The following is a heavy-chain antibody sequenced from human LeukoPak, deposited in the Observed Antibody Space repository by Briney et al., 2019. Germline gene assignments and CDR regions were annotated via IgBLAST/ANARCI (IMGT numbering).Heavy chain of an antibody. CDR3: ARDSTGYCSGGSCYSLAFDI. CDR1: GGSIGSGYY. CDR2: IHYGGTT. J-gene: IGHJ3*02. D-gene: IGHD2-15*01. V-gene: IGHV4-38-2*02. Sequence: SETLSLTCTVSGGSIGSGYYWAWIRQPPGKGLEWIGSIHYGGTTHYNPSLKSRVTISVDTSKNQFSLKLSSVTAADTAVYYCARDSTGYCSGGSCYSLAFDIWGQGTMVTVSS.